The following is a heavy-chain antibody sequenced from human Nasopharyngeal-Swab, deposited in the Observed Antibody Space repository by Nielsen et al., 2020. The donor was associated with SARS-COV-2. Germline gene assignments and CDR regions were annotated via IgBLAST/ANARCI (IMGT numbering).Heavy chain of an antibody. CDR3: ARGNIAIQYYYYGMDV. CDR1: GYTFTSYA. CDR2: INTNTGNP. D-gene: IGHD2/OR15-2a*01. J-gene: IGHJ6*02. V-gene: IGHV7-4-1*02. Sequence: ASVKVSCKASGYTFTSYAMNWVRQAPGQGLEWMGWINTNTGNPTYAQGFTGRFVFSLDTPVSTAYLQISSLKAEDTAVYYCARGNIAIQYYYYGMDVWGQGTTVTVSS.